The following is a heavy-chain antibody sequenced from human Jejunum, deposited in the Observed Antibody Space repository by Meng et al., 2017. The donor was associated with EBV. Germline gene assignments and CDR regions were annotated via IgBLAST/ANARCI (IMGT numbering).Heavy chain of an antibody. J-gene: IGHJ5*02. CDR1: VHFSGLK. Sequence: GALVAAGAGLGQAGWFLKLPSVAVWVHFSGLKFDWVRQAFAEWPEVGGRNRSQAYSSAATFAAAVEGRFTISRDDSKNTAYLQMNSLKTEDTAVYYCTRNLGYCSGGGCAWGQGTLVTVSS. CDR3: TRNLGYCSGGGCA. V-gene: IGHV3-73*02. D-gene: IGHD2-15*01. CDR2: NRSQAYSSAA.